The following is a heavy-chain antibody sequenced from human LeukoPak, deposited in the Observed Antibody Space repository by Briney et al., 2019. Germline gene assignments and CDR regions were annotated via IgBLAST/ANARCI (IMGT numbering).Heavy chain of an antibody. Sequence: PSETLSLTRAVSGDSMISTNWWSWVRQPPGKGLELIGEIYHTGSTNYNPSLQSRVTISIDKSKNQFSLRLSSVTAADTAFYYCARRGGFFDFWGQGTLVTVSS. CDR3: ARRGGFFDF. D-gene: IGHD3-16*01. CDR2: IYHTGST. V-gene: IGHV4-4*02. CDR1: GDSMISTNW. J-gene: IGHJ4*02.